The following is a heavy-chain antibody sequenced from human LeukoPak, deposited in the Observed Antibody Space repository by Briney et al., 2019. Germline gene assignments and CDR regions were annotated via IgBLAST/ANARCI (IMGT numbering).Heavy chain of an antibody. CDR2: ISAYNGNT. CDR1: GYTFTIYG. J-gene: IGHJ6*02. D-gene: IGHD6-13*01. V-gene: IGHV1-18*01. CDR3: ARGRISSSRLMDV. Sequence: ASVTVSCTASGYTFTIYGISWVRQAPGQGLGWMGWISAYNGNTNYAQKLQGRVTMTRNTSISTAYMELSSLRSEDTAVYYCARGRISSSRLMDVWGQGTTVTVSS.